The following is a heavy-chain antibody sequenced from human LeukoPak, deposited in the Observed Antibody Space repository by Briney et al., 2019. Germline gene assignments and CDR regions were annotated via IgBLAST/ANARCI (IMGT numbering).Heavy chain of an antibody. CDR3: ARLGGSYYTY. CDR1: GFAFSSYW. V-gene: IGHV3-7*01. J-gene: IGHJ4*02. D-gene: IGHD1-26*01. CDR2: RKQDGGEK. Sequence: GESLRLSCVASGFAFSSYWMSWVRQAPRKGLEWVANRKQDGGEKYYVDSVKGRFTISRDNAKNSLFLQMNSLRVEDTAVYYCARLGGSYYTYWGQGTLVTVSS.